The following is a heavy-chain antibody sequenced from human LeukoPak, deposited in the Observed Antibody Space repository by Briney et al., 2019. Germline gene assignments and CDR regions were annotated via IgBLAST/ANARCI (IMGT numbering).Heavy chain of an antibody. J-gene: IGHJ4*02. Sequence: GGSLRLSCAASGFTFSSYDMNWVRQAPGKGLEWVSYISPSSTRIDYAASVRGRFTISRDNAKRSLYLQMSSLRAEDTAVYYCARELYCSGGTCYGPHYFDHWGQGTLVTVSS. D-gene: IGHD2-15*01. CDR3: ARELYCSGGTCYGPHYFDH. V-gene: IGHV3-48*04. CDR1: GFTFSSYD. CDR2: ISPSSTRI.